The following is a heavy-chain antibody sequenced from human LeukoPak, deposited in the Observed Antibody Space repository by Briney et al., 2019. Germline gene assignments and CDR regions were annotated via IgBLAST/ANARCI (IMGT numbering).Heavy chain of an antibody. CDR2: ISYDGGIK. CDR1: GFTFSNYY. D-gene: IGHD4-23*01. J-gene: IGHJ4*02. Sequence: QPGRSLRLSCAASGFTFSNYYMHWVRQAPGKGLEWVALISYDGGIKYHGDSVRGRFTASRDNSDNTLYLQMNSLRAEDTAVYYCAKGGERKTLRWGMDYWGQGTLVTVSS. V-gene: IGHV3-30*18. CDR3: AKGGERKTLRWGMDY.